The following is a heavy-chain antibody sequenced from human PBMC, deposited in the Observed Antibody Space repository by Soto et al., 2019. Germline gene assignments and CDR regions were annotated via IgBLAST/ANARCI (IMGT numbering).Heavy chain of an antibody. CDR2: MSPNNGNT. J-gene: IGHJ6*02. Sequence: QVQLVQSGAEVKKPGASVRVSCKASGYSFTSYDINWVRQATGQGLEWMGWMSPNNGNTGSAQKFQGRITMTMDTSVSTAYMELSNLSSEDTAVYYCLRGRLFQESDYYYNVDVWGQGTTVTVSS. V-gene: IGHV1-8*01. CDR3: LRGRLFQESDYYYNVDV. CDR1: GYSFTSYD. D-gene: IGHD3-10*02.